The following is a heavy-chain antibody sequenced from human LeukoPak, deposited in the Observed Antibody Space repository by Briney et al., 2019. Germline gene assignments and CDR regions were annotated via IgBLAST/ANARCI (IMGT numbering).Heavy chain of an antibody. D-gene: IGHD6-19*01. Sequence: GGSLRLSCAASGFSFSDNSMTWVRQGPGKGLEWVSSISPTSSYIFYSDSLKGRFTISRDNAKNSLYLQMNSLRVEDTALYYCARHGGWYKRGLDHYYYYMAVWGKGTTVIVSS. CDR3: ARHGGWYKRGLDHYYYYMAV. CDR1: GFSFSDNS. J-gene: IGHJ6*03. CDR2: ISPTSSYI. V-gene: IGHV3-21*04.